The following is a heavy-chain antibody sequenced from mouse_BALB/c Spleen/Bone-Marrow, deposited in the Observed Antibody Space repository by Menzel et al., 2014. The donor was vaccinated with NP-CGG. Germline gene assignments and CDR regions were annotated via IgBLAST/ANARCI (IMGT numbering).Heavy chain of an antibody. CDR2: ILRGSGST. CDR3: ARRGLRRGYYFDY. V-gene: IGHV1-9*01. Sequence: VQLQQSGAELMKPGASVKISCKATGYTFSSYWIEWVKQRPGHGLEWIGEILRGSGSTNYYEKFKGKATFTVDTSSNTAYMQLSSLTSEDTAVYYCARRGLRRGYYFDYWGQGTPLTVSS. D-gene: IGHD2-4*01. J-gene: IGHJ2*01. CDR1: GYTFSSYW.